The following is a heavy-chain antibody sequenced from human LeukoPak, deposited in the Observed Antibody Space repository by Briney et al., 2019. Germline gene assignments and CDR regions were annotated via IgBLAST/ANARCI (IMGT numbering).Heavy chain of an antibody. D-gene: IGHD4-17*01. CDR3: ARVALVYGDSYYFDY. J-gene: IGHJ4*02. V-gene: IGHV3-30-3*01. CDR2: ISYDGSNK. Sequence: PGGSLRLSCAASGFTFSSYWMSWVRQAPGKGLEWVAVISYDGSNKYYADSVKGRFTISRDNSKNTLYLQMNSLRAEDTAVYYCARVALVYGDSYYFDYWGQGTLVTVSS. CDR1: GFTFSSYW.